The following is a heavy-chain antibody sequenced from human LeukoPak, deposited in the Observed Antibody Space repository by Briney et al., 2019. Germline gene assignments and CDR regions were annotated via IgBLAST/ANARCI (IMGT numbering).Heavy chain of an antibody. CDR3: ARAPGGNYYYYYMDV. D-gene: IGHD2-15*01. J-gene: IGHJ6*03. CDR1: GFTFSSYS. Sequence: GGSLRLSCAASGFTFSSYSMNWVRQAPGKGLEWVSSISSSSSYIYYADSVKGRFTISRDNAKNSLCLQMNSLRAEDTAVYYCARAPGGNYYYYYMDVWGKGTTVTASS. CDR2: ISSSSSYI. V-gene: IGHV3-21*01.